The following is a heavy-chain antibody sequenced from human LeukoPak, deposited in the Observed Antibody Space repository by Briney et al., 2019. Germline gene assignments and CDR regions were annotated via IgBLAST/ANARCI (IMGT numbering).Heavy chain of an antibody. CDR1: GFTFNRNA. CDR3: VRRGDASSGWGDHDF. CDR2: IGGSGDKT. D-gene: IGHD6-19*01. V-gene: IGHV3-23*01. J-gene: IGHJ4*02. Sequence: QAGGSLRLSCAASGFTFNRNAISWVRQAPRKGLEWVSTIGGSGDKTFYADSVKGRFTISRDNSKNMVHLQMNSLTGEDTALYYCVRRGDASSGWGDHDFWGQGALVTVSS.